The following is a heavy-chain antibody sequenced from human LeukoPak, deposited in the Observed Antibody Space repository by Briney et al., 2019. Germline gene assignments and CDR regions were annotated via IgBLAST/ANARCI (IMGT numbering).Heavy chain of an antibody. V-gene: IGHV3-66*01. CDR1: GFTVSSNY. D-gene: IGHD3-10*01. J-gene: IGHJ4*02. Sequence: GGSLRLSCAASGFTVSSNYMSWVRQAPGRGLEWVSVIYSGGSTYYADSVKGRFTISRDNSKNTLYLQMNSLRAEDTAVYYCARGVYGSGSSFDYWGQGTLVTVSS. CDR2: IYSGGST. CDR3: ARGVYGSGSSFDY.